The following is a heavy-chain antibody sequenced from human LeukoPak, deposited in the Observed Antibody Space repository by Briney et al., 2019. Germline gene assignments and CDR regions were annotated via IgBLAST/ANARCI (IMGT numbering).Heavy chain of an antibody. CDR3: AGENSGPYYFDY. CDR2: IIPIFGTA. Sequence: SVKVSCKASGGTFSSYAISWVRQAPGQGLEWMGGIIPIFGTANYAQKFQGRVTITADESTSTAYMELSSLRSEDTAVYYCAGENSGPYYFDYWGQGTLVTVSS. CDR1: GGTFSSYA. D-gene: IGHD2/OR15-2a*01. J-gene: IGHJ4*02. V-gene: IGHV1-69*13.